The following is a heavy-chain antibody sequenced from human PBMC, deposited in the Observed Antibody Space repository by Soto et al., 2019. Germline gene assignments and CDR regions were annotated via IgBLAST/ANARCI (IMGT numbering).Heavy chain of an antibody. J-gene: IGHJ6*03. Sequence: PSETLSLTCTVSGGSISSYYWSWIRQPPGKGLEWIGNIYYSGSTNYNPSLKSRVTISAETSKNQLSLKLSSATAADTAVYYCANHPNKYRPYDPLYYNMDLWGKGTSVTVSS. CDR2: IYYSGST. D-gene: IGHD3-3*01. CDR1: GGSISSYY. CDR3: ANHPNKYRPYDPLYYNMDL. V-gene: IGHV4-59*08.